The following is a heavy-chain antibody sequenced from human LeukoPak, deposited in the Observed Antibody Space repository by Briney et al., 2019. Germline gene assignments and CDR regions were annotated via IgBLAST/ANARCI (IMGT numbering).Heavy chain of an antibody. Sequence: SGTLSLTCAVSGGSISSSNWWSWVRQHPGKGLEWIGYIYYSGSTYYNPSLKSRVTISVDTSKNQFSLKLSSVTAADTAVYYCARRGTVAPSDYSGHNWFDPWGQGTLVTVSS. CDR3: ARRGTVAPSDYSGHNWFDP. CDR2: IYYSGST. J-gene: IGHJ5*02. D-gene: IGHD4-11*01. V-gene: IGHV4-4*02. CDR1: GGSISSSNW.